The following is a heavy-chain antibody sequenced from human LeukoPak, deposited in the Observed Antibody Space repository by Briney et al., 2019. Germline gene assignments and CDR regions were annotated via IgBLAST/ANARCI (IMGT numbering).Heavy chain of an antibody. Sequence: GESLKISCKGSGYSFAYWIGWERQMPGKGLEWMGIIYSGDSHTKYSPSFQGRVTISVDNSISTAYLQWSSLKASDTAVYYCARRSGSVWHAMDYWGQGTLVTVPS. CDR1: GYSFAYW. D-gene: IGHD6-19*01. V-gene: IGHV5-51*01. J-gene: IGHJ4*02. CDR2: IYSGDSHT. CDR3: ARRSGSVWHAMDY.